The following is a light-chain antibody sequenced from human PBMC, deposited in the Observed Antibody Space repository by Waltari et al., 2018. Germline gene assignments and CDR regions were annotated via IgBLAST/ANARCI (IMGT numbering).Light chain of an antibody. CDR3: LQHNNYPRT. J-gene: IGKJ1*01. CDR1: QDIRKD. V-gene: IGKV1-17*01. CDR2: GAS. Sequence: DIQMTQSPSSLSASVGDRVTITCRASQDIRKDLGWYQQKPGKAPKRLIYGASSMQSGVPSRFSGSGSGTEFTLKISSLQPEDFATYYCLQHNNYPRTFGQGTKVEIK.